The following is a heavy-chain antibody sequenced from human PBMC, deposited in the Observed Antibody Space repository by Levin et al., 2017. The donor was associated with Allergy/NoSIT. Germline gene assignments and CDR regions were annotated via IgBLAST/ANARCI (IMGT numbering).Heavy chain of an antibody. Sequence: GASVKVSCKASGYTFTGYYMHWVRQAPGQGLEWMGRINPNSGGTNYAQKFQGRVTMTRDTSISTAYMELSRLRSDDTAVYYCARDNYDFWSGYYQLGYWGQGTLVTVSS. CDR1: GYTFTGYY. V-gene: IGHV1-2*06. J-gene: IGHJ4*02. CDR3: ARDNYDFWSGYYQLGY. D-gene: IGHD3-3*01. CDR2: INPNSGGT.